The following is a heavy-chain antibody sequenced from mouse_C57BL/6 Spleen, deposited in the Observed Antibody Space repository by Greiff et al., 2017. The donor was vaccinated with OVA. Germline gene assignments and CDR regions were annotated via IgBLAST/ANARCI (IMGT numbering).Heavy chain of an antibody. CDR3: ASDYGYAMDY. V-gene: IGHV2-2*01. CDR2: IWSGGST. CDR1: GFSLTSYG. J-gene: IGHJ4*01. Sequence: VKLMESGPGLVQPSQSLSITCTVSGFSLTSYGVHWVRQSPGKGLEWLGVIWSGGSTDYNAAFISRLSISKDNSKSQVFFKMNSLQADDTAIYYCASDYGYAMDYWGQGTSVTVSS. D-gene: IGHD2-4*01.